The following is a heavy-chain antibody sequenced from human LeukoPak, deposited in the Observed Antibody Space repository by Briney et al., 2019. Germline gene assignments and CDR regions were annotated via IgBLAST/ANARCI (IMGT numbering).Heavy chain of an antibody. D-gene: IGHD5-18*01. J-gene: IGHJ3*02. Sequence: GGSLRLSCAASGFTFSSYGMHWVRQAPGKGLEWVAVISYDGSNKYYADSVKGRFTISRDNSKNTLYLQMNGLRAEDTAVYYCSKSMLSGYSYGYRMNAFDIWGQGTMVTVSS. CDR2: ISYDGSNK. CDR3: SKSMLSGYSYGYRMNAFDI. V-gene: IGHV3-30*18. CDR1: GFTFSSYG.